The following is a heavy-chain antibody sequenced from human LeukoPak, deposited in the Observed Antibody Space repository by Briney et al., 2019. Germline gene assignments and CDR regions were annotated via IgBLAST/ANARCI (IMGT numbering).Heavy chain of an antibody. CDR3: ARKGGLFDY. J-gene: IGHJ4*02. CDR1: GCSIRYYY. D-gene: IGHD2-15*01. V-gene: IGHV4-59*01. CDR2: IYYNGST. Sequence: PSETLSLTYTVSGCSIRYYYWSWIRQSPGKGLEWIGYIYYNGSTNYNPSLKSRVTISVDMSKNQFSLKMSSVTAADTAVYYCARKGGLFDYWGQGRLVTVSS.